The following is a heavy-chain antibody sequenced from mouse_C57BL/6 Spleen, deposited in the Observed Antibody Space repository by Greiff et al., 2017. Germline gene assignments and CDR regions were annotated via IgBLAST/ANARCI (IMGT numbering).Heavy chain of an antibody. D-gene: IGHD3-2*02. Sequence: EVQLQQSGPELVKPGASVKISCKASGYTFTDYYMNWVKQSHGKSLEWIGDINPNNGGTSYNQKFKGKATLTVDKSSSTAYMELRSLTSEDSAVYYCARSGRQLRLRWDYWGQGTTLTVSS. CDR3: ARSGRQLRLRWDY. V-gene: IGHV1-26*01. CDR2: INPNNGGT. J-gene: IGHJ2*01. CDR1: GYTFTDYY.